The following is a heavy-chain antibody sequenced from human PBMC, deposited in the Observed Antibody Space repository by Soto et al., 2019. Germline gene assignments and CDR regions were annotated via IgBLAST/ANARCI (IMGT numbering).Heavy chain of an antibody. CDR1: GFTFSSFD. J-gene: IGHJ4*02. CDR3: AKGYGGGYYASVFDY. CDR2: ISGSGGST. D-gene: IGHD3-3*01. V-gene: IGHV3-23*01. Sequence: EVQLLESGGGLVQPGGSLRLSCAAPGFTFSSFDMSWVRQAPGKGLGWVSGISGSGGSTYYADSVKGRFTISRDNSKNTVYLQMKSLRVEDTAVYYCAKGYGGGYYASVFDYWGQGTLVTVSS.